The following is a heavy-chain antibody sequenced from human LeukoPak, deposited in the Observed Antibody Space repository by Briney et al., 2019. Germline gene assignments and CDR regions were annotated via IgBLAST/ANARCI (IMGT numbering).Heavy chain of an antibody. CDR2: INHSGST. J-gene: IGHJ4*02. D-gene: IGHD3-9*01. Sequence: GSLRLSCAASGFSFSNAWMSWVRQTPGKGLEWIGEINHSGSTYYNPSLKSRVTISVDTSKNQFSLKLSSVTAADTAVYYCARVMSYYDILTGPDYWGQGTLVTVSS. V-gene: IGHV4-4*02. CDR3: ARVMSYYDILTGPDY. CDR1: GFSFSNAW.